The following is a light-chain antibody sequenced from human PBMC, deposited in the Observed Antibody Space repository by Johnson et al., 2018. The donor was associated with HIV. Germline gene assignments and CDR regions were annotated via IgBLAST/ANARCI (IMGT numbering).Light chain of an antibody. CDR3: GTWDSSLSAPYV. CDR1: SSNIGNNY. Sequence: QSVLTQPPSVSAAPGQKVTISCSGSSSNIGNNYVSWCRLLPGTAPKLLIYDNNKRPSGIPDRFSGSKSGTSVTLGITGLQTGDEADYYCGTWDSSLSAPYVFGTGTKVTVL. J-gene: IGLJ1*01. V-gene: IGLV1-51*01. CDR2: DNN.